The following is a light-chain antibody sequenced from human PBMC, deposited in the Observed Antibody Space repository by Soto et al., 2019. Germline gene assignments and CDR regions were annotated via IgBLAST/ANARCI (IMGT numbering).Light chain of an antibody. CDR3: QQYNNNPEYT. Sequence: IVLTQSPGTRSLSPGQRATPSCKARQSVTSRYLAWYQQKPDQAPRPLLYGASSRATGITDSFSGSGSGTDFSITISRLEPDDVAVYYCQQYNNNPEYTFGQGTKLEIK. V-gene: IGKV3-20*01. J-gene: IGKJ2*01. CDR2: GAS. CDR1: QSVTSRY.